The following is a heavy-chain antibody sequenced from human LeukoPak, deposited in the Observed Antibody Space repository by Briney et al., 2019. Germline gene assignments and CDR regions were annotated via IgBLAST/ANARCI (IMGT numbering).Heavy chain of an antibody. CDR3: ARQISIAAAGTSY. CDR1: GFTFSSYS. D-gene: IGHD6-13*01. J-gene: IGHJ4*02. V-gene: IGHV3-21*01. CDR2: ISSSSSYI. Sequence: GGSLRLSCAASGFTFSSYSMNWVRQAPGKGLEWVSSISSSSSYIYYADSVKGRFTISRDNAKNSLYLQMNSLRAEDTAVYYCARQISIAAAGTSYWGQGTLVTVSS.